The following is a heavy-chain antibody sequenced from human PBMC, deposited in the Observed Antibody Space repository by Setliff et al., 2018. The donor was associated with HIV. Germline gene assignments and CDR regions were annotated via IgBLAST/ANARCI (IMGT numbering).Heavy chain of an antibody. J-gene: IGHJ6*03. CDR2: IYETGST. D-gene: IGHD5-18*01. V-gene: IGHV4-59*12. Sequence: SETLSLTCTVSGDSISGYYWSWIRQSPGKGLEWIGFIYETGSTYYIPSLKSRVSISIDTSKNQFSLKLSSVTAADTAVYFCARDGYTNGYGYYYFYMDVWGKGTTVTVSS. CDR3: ARDGYTNGYGYYYFYMDV. CDR1: GDSISGYY.